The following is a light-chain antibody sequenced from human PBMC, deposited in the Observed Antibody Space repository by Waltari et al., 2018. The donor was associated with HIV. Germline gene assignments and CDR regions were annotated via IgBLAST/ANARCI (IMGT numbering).Light chain of an antibody. CDR3: AAWDDSLSGHVV. V-gene: IGLV1-47*01. CDR2: RSN. CDR1: SSNIGSNY. J-gene: IGLJ2*01. Sequence: QSVLTQPPSASGTPGQRVTISCSGSSSNIGSNYVYWYQQLPGTAPKLLIYRSNQRPSWVPGRFSGSKSGTSASLAISGLRSEDEADYYCAAWDDSLSGHVVFGGGTKLTVL.